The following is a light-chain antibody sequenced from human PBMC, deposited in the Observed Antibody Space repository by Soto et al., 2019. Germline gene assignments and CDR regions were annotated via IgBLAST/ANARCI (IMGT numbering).Light chain of an antibody. V-gene: IGLV2-14*01. CDR3: SSYAGSTTSVL. Sequence: QSALTQPASVSGSPGQSITISCTGTDSDVGGYNFVSWYQQHPGKAPKLMIYGVTNRPSGVSNRFSGSKSGNTASLTISGLQAEDDANYYCSSYAGSTTSVLFGGGTKLTVL. CDR2: GVT. J-gene: IGLJ2*01. CDR1: DSDVGGYNF.